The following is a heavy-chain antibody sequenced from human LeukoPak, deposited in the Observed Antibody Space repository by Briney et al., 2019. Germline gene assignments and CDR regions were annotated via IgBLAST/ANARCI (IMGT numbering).Heavy chain of an antibody. D-gene: IGHD2-2*01. CDR2: IYTSGTT. CDR1: GSISSYY. CDR3: ARQKCTSASSLTKNAFDV. Sequence: SETLSLTCTVSGSISSYYWSWFRQPPGRGREGIGYIYTSGTTNYNPSLNSRGTIPVDTSKDQFSLDLSSVPAADSAVYYSARQKCTSASSLTKNAFDVWGQGTMVTVSS. V-gene: IGHV4-4*09. J-gene: IGHJ3*01.